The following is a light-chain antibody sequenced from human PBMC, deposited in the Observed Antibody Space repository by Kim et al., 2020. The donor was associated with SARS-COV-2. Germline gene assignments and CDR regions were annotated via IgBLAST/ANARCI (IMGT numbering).Light chain of an antibody. Sequence: SVCPGQTASITSSGHRLGGKYVCWYQQKPGQSPVVVIYQDTKRPSGIPGRFSGSNSGNTATLTISETQAMDEADYYCQVWDSTTTVFGGGTQLTVL. CDR1: RLGGKY. V-gene: IGLV3-1*01. CDR2: QDT. CDR3: QVWDSTTTV. J-gene: IGLJ2*01.